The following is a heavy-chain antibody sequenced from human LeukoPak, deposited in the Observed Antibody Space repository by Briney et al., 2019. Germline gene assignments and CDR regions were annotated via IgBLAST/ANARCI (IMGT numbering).Heavy chain of an antibody. J-gene: IGHJ4*02. CDR2: ISSSGSTI. D-gene: IGHD6-13*01. CDR1: GFTFSSYE. V-gene: IGHV3-48*03. CDR3: ARGGGSSWPSYGY. Sequence: SGGSLRLSCAASGFTFSSYEMNWVRQAPGKGLEWVSYISSSGSTIYYADFVKGRFTISRDNAKNSLYLQMYSLRAEDTAVYYCARGGGSSWPSYGYWGQGTLVTVSS.